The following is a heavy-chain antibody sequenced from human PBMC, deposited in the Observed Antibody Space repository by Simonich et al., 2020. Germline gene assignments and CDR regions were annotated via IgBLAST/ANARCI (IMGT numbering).Heavy chain of an antibody. V-gene: IGHV3-23*01. CDR2: ISGSGGST. Sequence: GGGLVQPGGSLRLSCAASGFTFSSYAMSWVRQAPGKGLEGVSAISGSGGSTYYADSVKGRFTISRDKSKNTLYLQMNSLRAEDTAVYYCAKDLGERITMIVVVIDAFDIWGQGTMVTVSS. D-gene: IGHD3-22*01. J-gene: IGHJ3*02. CDR1: GFTFSSYA. CDR3: AKDLGERITMIVVVIDAFDI.